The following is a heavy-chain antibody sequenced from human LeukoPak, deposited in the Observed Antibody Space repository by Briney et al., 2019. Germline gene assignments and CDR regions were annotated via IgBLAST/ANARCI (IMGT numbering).Heavy chain of an antibody. D-gene: IGHD4-23*01. CDR1: GGSISSYY. CDR3: ARDHGGNSYLFDP. Sequence: SETLSLTCTVSGGSISSYYWSWIRQPPGKGLEWIGYIYYSGSTNYNPSLKSRVTISVDTSKNQFSLKLSSVTAADTAVYYCARDHGGNSYLFDPWGQGTLVTVSS. J-gene: IGHJ5*02. V-gene: IGHV4-59*01. CDR2: IYYSGST.